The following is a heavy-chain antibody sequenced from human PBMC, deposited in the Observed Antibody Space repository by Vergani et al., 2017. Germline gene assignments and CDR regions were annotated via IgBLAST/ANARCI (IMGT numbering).Heavy chain of an antibody. CDR1: GFIFSDYV. V-gene: IGHV3-33*01. D-gene: IGHD3-16*01. CDR2: IWHDGSNE. CDR3: ARDVWDCSGISCFLRAGEFYYMDV. J-gene: IGHJ6*03. Sequence: QVQLVESGGGVVQPGKSLSLSCETSGFIFSDYVMHWVRQAPGKGLEWVAGIWHDGSNEKYVDSEKGRVTISRDNSKNTVGLEMSSLRVDDTATYYCARDVWDCSGISCFLRAGEFYYMDVWGQGTTVTVSS.